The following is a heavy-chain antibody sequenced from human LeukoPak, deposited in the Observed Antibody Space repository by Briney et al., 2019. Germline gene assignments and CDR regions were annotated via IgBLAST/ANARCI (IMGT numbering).Heavy chain of an antibody. CDR2: IYYSGST. CDR1: GGSISSSSYY. D-gene: IGHD4-17*01. V-gene: IGHV4-39*07. J-gene: IGHJ6*03. CDR3: ARESVTTSYYYYYMDV. Sequence: SETLSLTCKVSGGSISSSSYYWGWIRQPPGKGLEWIGSIYYSGSTYYNPSLKSRVTISVDTSKNQFSLKLSSVTAADTAMYYCARESVTTSYYYYYMDVWGKGTTVTISS.